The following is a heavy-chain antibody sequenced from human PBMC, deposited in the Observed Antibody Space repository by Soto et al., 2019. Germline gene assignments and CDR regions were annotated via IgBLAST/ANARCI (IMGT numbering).Heavy chain of an antibody. V-gene: IGHV1-3*01. J-gene: IGHJ4*02. CDR3: ARQKDPYCGGDSYSPVYX. CDR1: GYTFFNFA. CDR2: MNDGNGHT. Sequence: GVSLKVSCNTSGYTFFNFAIHWVRQAPGQRPEWMGWMNDGNGHTKYSQKFQGRVNIIRDTYATTAFMELSSLKSEDTAVYYCARQKDPYCGGDSYSPVYXWGQGTLVTGSX. D-gene: IGHD2-21*02.